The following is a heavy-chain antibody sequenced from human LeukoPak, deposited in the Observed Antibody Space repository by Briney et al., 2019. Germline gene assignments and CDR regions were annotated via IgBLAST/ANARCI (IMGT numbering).Heavy chain of an antibody. CDR2: ISYDGSNK. J-gene: IGHJ4*02. CDR3: ATPVEMATMIFDY. V-gene: IGHV3-30*03. D-gene: IGHD5-24*01. CDR1: GFTFSSYG. Sequence: GGSLRLSCAASGFTFSSYGMHWVRQAPGKGLEWVAVISYDGSNKYYADSVKGRFTISRDNSKNTLYLQMNSLRAEDTAVYYCATPVEMATMIFDYWGQGTLVTVSS.